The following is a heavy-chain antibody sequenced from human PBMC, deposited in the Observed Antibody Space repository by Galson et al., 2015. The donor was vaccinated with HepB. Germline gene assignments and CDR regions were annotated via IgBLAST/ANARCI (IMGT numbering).Heavy chain of an antibody. V-gene: IGHV3-30-3*01. J-gene: IGHJ6*03. D-gene: IGHD3-3*01. CDR3: ARGAWVESGYLGGYHMDV. Sequence: SLRLSCAASGFSFSTYAMHWVRQAPGKGLEWVAVISHDGSNKHYADSVKGRFSISRDNSKNTLYLQMNSLRAEDTAVYYCARGAWVESGYLGGYHMDVWGTGTTVTVSS. CDR1: GFSFSTYA. CDR2: ISHDGSNK.